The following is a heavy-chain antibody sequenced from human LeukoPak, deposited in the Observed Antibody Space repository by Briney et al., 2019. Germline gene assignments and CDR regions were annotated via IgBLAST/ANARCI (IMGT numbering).Heavy chain of an antibody. CDR2: INPSGGST. D-gene: IGHD4-23*01. J-gene: IGHJ4*02. CDR1: EYTFTSYY. CDR3: ASLGGNSGVFDY. Sequence: ASVKVSCKASEYTFTSYYMHWVRQAPGQGLEWMGIINPSGGSTSYAQKFQGRVTMTRDTSTSTVYMELSSLRSEDTAVYYCASLGGNSGVFDYWGQGTLVTVSS. V-gene: IGHV1-46*01.